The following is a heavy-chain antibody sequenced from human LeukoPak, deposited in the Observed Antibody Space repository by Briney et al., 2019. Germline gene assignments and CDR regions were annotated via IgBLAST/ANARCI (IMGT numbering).Heavy chain of an antibody. CDR1: AGFTFSDYW. CDR3: VGGIGWQPDY. V-gene: IGHV3-7*03. J-gene: IGHJ4*02. D-gene: IGHD6-19*01. Sequence: GGSLRLSRAASAGFTFSDYWMNWVRQAPGKGLEWVAIISQDGREKLYVDSVKGRFTISRDNAKSSLYLQINSLRAEDTAVYYCVGGIGWQPDYWGQGTLVTVSS. CDR2: ISQDGREK.